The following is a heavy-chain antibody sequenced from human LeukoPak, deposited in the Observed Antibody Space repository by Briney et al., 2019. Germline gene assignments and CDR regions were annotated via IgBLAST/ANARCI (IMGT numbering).Heavy chain of an antibody. Sequence: GGSLRLSCAASGFTFSSYSMNWVRQAPGKGLEWVSSISSSSSYIYYADSVKGRFTISRDNAKNSLYLQMNSLRAEDTAVYYCARVSGGVRDYDFWSGYFWSTRSKDAFDIWGQGTMVTVSS. J-gene: IGHJ3*02. D-gene: IGHD3-3*01. V-gene: IGHV3-21*01. CDR3: ARVSGGVRDYDFWSGYFWSTRSKDAFDI. CDR1: GFTFSSYS. CDR2: ISSSSSYI.